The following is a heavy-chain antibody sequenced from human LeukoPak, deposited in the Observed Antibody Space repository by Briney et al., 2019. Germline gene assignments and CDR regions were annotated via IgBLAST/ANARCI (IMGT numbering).Heavy chain of an antibody. D-gene: IGHD1-26*01. CDR2: ISSSGSTI. CDR1: GFTFSDYY. J-gene: IGHJ6*02. V-gene: IGHV3-11*01. Sequence: KPGGSLRLSCAASGFTFSDYYMSWICQAPGKGLEWVSYISSSGSTIYYADSVKGRFTISRDNAKNSLYLQMNSLRAEDTAVYYCARDCGSWPNYYYYGMDVWGQGTTVTVSS. CDR3: ARDCGSWPNYYYYGMDV.